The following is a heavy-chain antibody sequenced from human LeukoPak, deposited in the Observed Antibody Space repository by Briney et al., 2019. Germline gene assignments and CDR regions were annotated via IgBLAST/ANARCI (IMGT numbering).Heavy chain of an antibody. Sequence: QAGGSLRLSCSASGFTFNTYWMSWVRQAPGKGLQWVANVRPDGREQRYVDSVKGRFTISRDNAKNSLFLKTDTLRGDDTGIYYCARDPNVLGITPYYFDFWGQGTLVTVSS. D-gene: IGHD3-10*02. CDR3: ARDPNVLGITPYYFDF. J-gene: IGHJ4*02. CDR2: VRPDGREQ. CDR1: GFTFNTYW. V-gene: IGHV3-7*01.